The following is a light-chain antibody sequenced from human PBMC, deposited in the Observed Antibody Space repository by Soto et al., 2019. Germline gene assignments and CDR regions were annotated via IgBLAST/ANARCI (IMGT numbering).Light chain of an antibody. CDR1: QSVSSS. Sequence: EIVMTQSPATLSVSPGERVTLSCRASQSVSSSLAWYQQKLGQAPRLLIYAASTRATGIPARFSGGGSGTEFTLTISSLQSEDFAVYYCQQYNKWPPLTFGGGTKVEI. V-gene: IGKV3-15*01. CDR2: AAS. CDR3: QQYNKWPPLT. J-gene: IGKJ4*01.